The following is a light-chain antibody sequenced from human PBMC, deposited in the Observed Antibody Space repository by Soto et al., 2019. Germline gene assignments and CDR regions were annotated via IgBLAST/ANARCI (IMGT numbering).Light chain of an antibody. CDR1: QSVSSSF. J-gene: IGKJ1*01. V-gene: IGKV3-20*01. CDR3: QQYDSSPRT. CDR2: GAS. Sequence: DIVLTQSPGALSLSPGERATLSCRASQSVSSSFLAWYQQKPGRAPRLLIYGASSRATGIPDRFSGSGSGTDFTLTISRLEPEDFAVYYCQQYDSSPRTFGQGTKVEIK.